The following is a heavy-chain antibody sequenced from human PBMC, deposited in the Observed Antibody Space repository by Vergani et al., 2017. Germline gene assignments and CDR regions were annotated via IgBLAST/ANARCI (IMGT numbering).Heavy chain of an antibody. J-gene: IGHJ4*02. CDR1: GFTFSSYA. CDR3: AKMGIELGSAY. CDR2: IFGSGGST. V-gene: IGHV3-23*01. D-gene: IGHD2-21*01. Sequence: EVQLLESGGGLVQPGGSLRLSCVASGFTFSSYAMSWVRQAPGMGLGWVSTIFGSGGSTYYADSVKGRFTSPRDNSNNTLYLQMNSLRADDTAVYYCAKMGIELGSAYWGQGALVTVSS.